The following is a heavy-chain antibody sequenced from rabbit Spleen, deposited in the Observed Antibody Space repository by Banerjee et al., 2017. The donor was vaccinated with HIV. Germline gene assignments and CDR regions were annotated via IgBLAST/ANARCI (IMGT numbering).Heavy chain of an antibody. CDR2: IYTGSSGFT. CDR1: GFSFSSSYY. D-gene: IGHD1-1*01. J-gene: IGHJ6*01. Sequence: QSLEESGGDLVKPGASLTLTCTASGFSFSSSYYMCWVRQAPGKGLEWIACIYTGSSGFTYFATWAKGRFTCSKTSSTTVTLQMTRLTAADTATYFCARDTSSSFSSYGMDLWGQGTLVTVS. V-gene: IGHV1S40*01. CDR3: ARDTSSSFSSYGMDL.